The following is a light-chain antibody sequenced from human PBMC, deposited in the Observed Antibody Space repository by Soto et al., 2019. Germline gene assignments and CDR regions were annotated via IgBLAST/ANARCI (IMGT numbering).Light chain of an antibody. CDR1: QSVSNN. Sequence: EIVMTQSPATLSVSPGERGTLSCRASQSVSNNLAWYQQKPGQAPRLLIYGASTRATGIPVRFSGSGSGTDFTLTISSLEPEDFAVYYCQQRSNWPPWTFGQGTKVDIK. V-gene: IGKV3-15*01. CDR3: QQRSNWPPWT. CDR2: GAS. J-gene: IGKJ1*01.